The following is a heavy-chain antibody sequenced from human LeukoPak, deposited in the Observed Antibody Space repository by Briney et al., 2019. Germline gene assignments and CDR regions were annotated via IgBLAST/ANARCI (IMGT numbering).Heavy chain of an antibody. D-gene: IGHD3-22*01. CDR3: ARRFYTNYYDSSGPFDY. Sequence: SETLSLTCAVYGGSFSGYYWSWIRQPPGKGLEWIGEINHSGSTNYNPSLKNRITISVDTSKNQFSLKLSSVTAADTAVYYCARRFYTNYYDSSGPFDYWGQGTLVTVSS. CDR2: INHSGST. V-gene: IGHV4-34*01. J-gene: IGHJ4*02. CDR1: GGSFSGYY.